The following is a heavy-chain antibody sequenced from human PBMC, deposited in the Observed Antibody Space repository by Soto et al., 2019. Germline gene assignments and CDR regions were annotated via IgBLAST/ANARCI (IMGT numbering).Heavy chain of an antibody. V-gene: IGHV5-51*01. D-gene: IGHD3-22*01. CDR1: GYSFTSYW. J-gene: IGHJ4*02. Sequence: PGQFLKISRKGSGYSFTSYWIGWVRQMPGKGLEWMGIIYPGDSDTRYSPSFQGQVTISADKSISTAYLQWSSLKASDTAMYYCATAGAYYYDSSGYYSSSYYFDCLGQGTVVTVSS. CDR2: IYPGDSDT. CDR3: ATAGAYYYDSSGYYSSSYYFDC.